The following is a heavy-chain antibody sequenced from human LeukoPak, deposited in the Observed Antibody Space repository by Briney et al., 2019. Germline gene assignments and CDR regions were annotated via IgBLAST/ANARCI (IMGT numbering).Heavy chain of an antibody. J-gene: IGHJ3*02. D-gene: IGHD3-10*01. V-gene: IGHV3-21*01. CDR3: ARPGITAFDI. Sequence: GGSLRLSCAASGFTFSSYSMNWVRQAPGKGLEWVSSISSSSSYIYYADSVKGRFTISRDNAKNSLYLQLNSLRVEDTAVYYCARPGITAFDIWGQGTMVTVSS. CDR1: GFTFSSYS. CDR2: ISSSSSYI.